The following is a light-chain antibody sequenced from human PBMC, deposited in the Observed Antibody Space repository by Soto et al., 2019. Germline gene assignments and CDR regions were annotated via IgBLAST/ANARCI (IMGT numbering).Light chain of an antibody. CDR2: AAS. J-gene: IGKJ1*01. Sequence: AIQLTQSPSSLSASVGDRVTITCRASQGIRSALGWYQQKPGKVPKLLIYAASTLQSGVPSRFSGSGSGTHFTLTISSLQPEDSATYYCQQHYNTPRTFGQGTKVDI. CDR1: QGIRSA. CDR3: QQHYNTPRT. V-gene: IGKV1-6*01.